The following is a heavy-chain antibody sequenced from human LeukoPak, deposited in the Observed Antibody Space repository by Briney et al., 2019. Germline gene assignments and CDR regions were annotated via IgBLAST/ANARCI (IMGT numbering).Heavy chain of an antibody. Sequence: SETLSLTCTVSGGSISSSSYYWGWIRQPPGKGLEWIGSIYYSGSTYYNPSLKSRVTISVDTSKNQFSPKLSSVTAADTAVYYCARRGEYYDSSGYSGFGYWGQGTLVTVSS. CDR1: GGSISSSSYY. J-gene: IGHJ4*02. CDR2: IYYSGST. D-gene: IGHD3-22*01. CDR3: ARRGEYYDSSGYSGFGY. V-gene: IGHV4-39*01.